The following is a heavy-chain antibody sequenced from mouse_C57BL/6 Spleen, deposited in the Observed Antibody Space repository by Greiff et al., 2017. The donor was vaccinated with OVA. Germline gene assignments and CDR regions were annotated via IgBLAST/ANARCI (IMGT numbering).Heavy chain of an antibody. CDR3: ARGPY. CDR1: GYTFTSYW. Sequence: QVQLQQPGAELVMPGASVKLSCKASGYTFTSYWMNWVKQRPGQGLEWIGEIDPSDSCPNSNQKFTGKSTLTVDKSSSPAYIQLSSLTTEEPPVYYCARGPYWGQGTTLTVSS. CDR2: IDPSDSCP. J-gene: IGHJ2*01. V-gene: IGHV1-69*01.